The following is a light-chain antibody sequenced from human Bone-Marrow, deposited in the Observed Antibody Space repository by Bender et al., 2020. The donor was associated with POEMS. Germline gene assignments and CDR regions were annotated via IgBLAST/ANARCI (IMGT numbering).Light chain of an antibody. V-gene: IGLV1-40*01. Sequence: QSVLTQPPSVSGAPGQMVTISCTGSSSNIGVGYDVHWYQQLPGTAPRLLIYGNNNRPSGVPDRFSGSKSGSTASLTIYGLEGDDEADYYCSSYTSRSALVFATGTKVTVL. CDR2: GNN. CDR1: SSNIGVGYD. CDR3: SSYTSRSALV. J-gene: IGLJ1*01.